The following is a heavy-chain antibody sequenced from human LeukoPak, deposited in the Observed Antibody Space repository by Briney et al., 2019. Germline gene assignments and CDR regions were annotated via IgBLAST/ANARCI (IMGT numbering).Heavy chain of an antibody. CDR2: ISGSGGST. CDR1: GFTFSSYA. CDR3: ARDCSGGSCYGGHYYGMDV. J-gene: IGHJ6*02. V-gene: IGHV3-23*01. D-gene: IGHD2-15*01. Sequence: GGSLRLSCAASGFTFSSYAMSWVRQAPGKGLEWVSAISGSGGSTYYADSVKGRFTISRDNSKNTLYLQMNSLRAENTAIYYCARDCSGGSCYGGHYYGMDVWGQGTTVTVSS.